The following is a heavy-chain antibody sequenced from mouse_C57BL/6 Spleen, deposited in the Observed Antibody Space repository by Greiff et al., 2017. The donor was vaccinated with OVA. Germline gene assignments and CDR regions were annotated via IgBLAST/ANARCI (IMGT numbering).Heavy chain of an antibody. J-gene: IGHJ2*01. D-gene: IGHD2-4*01. V-gene: IGHV5-9-1*02. CDR1: GFTFSSYA. CDR3: TREDDYDGFFDY. Sequence: EVQLVESGEGLVKPGGSLKLSCAASGFTFSSYAMSWVRQTPEKRLEWVAYISSGGDYIYYANTVKGRFTISRDNARNTLYLQMSSLKSEDTAMYYCTREDDYDGFFDYWGQGTTLTVSS. CDR2: ISSGGDYI.